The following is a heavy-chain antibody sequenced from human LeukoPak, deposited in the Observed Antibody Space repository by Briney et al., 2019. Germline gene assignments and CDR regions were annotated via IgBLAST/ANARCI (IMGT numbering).Heavy chain of an antibody. Sequence: GGSLRLSCAASGFTFYNYAMSWVRQAPGKGLEWVPGISGSGGSTFYAESVKGRFTISRDNSKLYLQMNSLRAEDTAVYYCAKRGVQQWLVDWYFDYWGQGTLVTVSS. CDR2: ISGSGGST. V-gene: IGHV3-23*01. D-gene: IGHD6-19*01. CDR1: GFTFYNYA. CDR3: AKRGVQQWLVDWYFDY. J-gene: IGHJ4*02.